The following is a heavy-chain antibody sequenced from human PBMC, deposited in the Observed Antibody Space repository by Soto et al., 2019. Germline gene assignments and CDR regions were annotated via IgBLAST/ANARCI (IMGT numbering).Heavy chain of an antibody. J-gene: IGHJ6*02. D-gene: IGHD3-9*01. CDR3: ARDTALTYYAMDV. V-gene: IGHV1-3*01. Sequence: GASVKVSCKASGYSFTSYAMHWVHQAPGQGPEWMGWINVGNGNTGYSQKFQGRVTITRDTAANTAYLELSSLRSEDTAVYYCARDTALTYYAMDVCGQGTTVTVSS. CDR1: GYSFTSYA. CDR2: INVGNGNT.